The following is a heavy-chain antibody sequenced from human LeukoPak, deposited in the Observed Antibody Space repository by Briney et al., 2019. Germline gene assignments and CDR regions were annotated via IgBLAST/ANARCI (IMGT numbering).Heavy chain of an antibody. CDR2: VYSDGSDS. D-gene: IGHD1-1*01. Sequence: GVSLRLSCTASGFTFNTYPIHWVRQAPGKGLVWVSRVYSDGSDSRHADSVKGRFTISRDNAKNTLYLQMNSLRVEDTAVYYCTRGANWAFDYWGQGTLVTVSS. J-gene: IGHJ4*02. V-gene: IGHV3-74*01. CDR3: TRGANWAFDY. CDR1: GFTFNTYP.